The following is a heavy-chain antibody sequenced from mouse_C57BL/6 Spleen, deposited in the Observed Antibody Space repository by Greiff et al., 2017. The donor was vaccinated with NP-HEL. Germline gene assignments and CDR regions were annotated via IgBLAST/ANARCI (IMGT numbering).Heavy chain of an antibody. CDR2: IDPNSGGT. Sequence: QVQLKQPGAELVKPGASVKLSCKASGYTFTSYWMHWVKQRPGRGLEWIGRIDPNSGGTKYNEKFKSKATLTVDKPSSTAYMQLSSLTSEDSAVYYCARVDYGSSLYAMDYWGQGTSVTVSS. D-gene: IGHD1-1*01. CDR1: GYTFTSYW. CDR3: ARVDYGSSLYAMDY. V-gene: IGHV1-72*01. J-gene: IGHJ4*01.